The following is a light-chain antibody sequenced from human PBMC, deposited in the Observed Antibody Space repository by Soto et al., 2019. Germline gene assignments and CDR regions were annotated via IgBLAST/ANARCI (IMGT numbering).Light chain of an antibody. CDR1: QDIRNT. Sequence: AIHMTQSPSSLSASVGDRVTISCRASQDIRNTLAWFQQKPGEAPKLLIFAASNLQSGVPSRFSGSGSVTDFTLAITSLQPEDFATYYCLQHYNFSWTFGHGTKVDIK. V-gene: IGKV1-6*01. J-gene: IGKJ1*01. CDR3: LQHYNFSWT. CDR2: AAS.